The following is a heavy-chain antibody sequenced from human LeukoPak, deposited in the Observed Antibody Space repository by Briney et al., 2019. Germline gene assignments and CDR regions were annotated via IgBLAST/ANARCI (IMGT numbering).Heavy chain of an antibody. Sequence: SVKVSCKASGGTFSSYAISWVRQAPGQGLEWMGGIIPIFGTANYAQKFQGRVTITAVESTSTAYMELSSLRSEDTAVYYCARRWYSSGWYFDYWGQGTLVTVSS. CDR2: IIPIFGTA. CDR1: GGTFSSYA. J-gene: IGHJ4*02. CDR3: ARRWYSSGWYFDY. D-gene: IGHD6-19*01. V-gene: IGHV1-69*01.